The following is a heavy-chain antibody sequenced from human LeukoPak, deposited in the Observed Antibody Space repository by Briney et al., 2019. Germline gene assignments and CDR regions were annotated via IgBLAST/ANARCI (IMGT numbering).Heavy chain of an antibody. D-gene: IGHD5-12*01. V-gene: IGHV1-46*01. CDR1: GYTFTSYY. J-gene: IGHJ5*02. Sequence: ASVKVSCKASGYTFTSYYMHWVRQAPGQGLEWMGIINPSGGSTSYAQKFQGRVTMTRDTSTSTVYMELSSLRSEDTAVYYCARGLRYSGYDFAPVTYNWFDPWGQGTLVTVSS. CDR2: INPSGGST. CDR3: ARGLRYSGYDFAPVTYNWFDP.